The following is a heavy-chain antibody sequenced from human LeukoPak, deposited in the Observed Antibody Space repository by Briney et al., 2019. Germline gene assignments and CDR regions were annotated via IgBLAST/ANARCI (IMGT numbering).Heavy chain of an antibody. CDR2: IYHSGST. D-gene: IGHD2-2*01. CDR3: VRSGGYCGYTTCYVDYFDL. CDR1: GCSISSGCY. V-gene: IGHV4-38-2*02. J-gene: IGHJ2*01. Sequence: SETLSLTCTVSGCSISSGCYWGWIRQPPGKGLEWIGSIYHSGSTYYNPSLESRVIISVDTSKNQFSLKLSSVTAADTAVYYCVRSGGYCGYTTCYVDYFDLWGRGTLVTVSS.